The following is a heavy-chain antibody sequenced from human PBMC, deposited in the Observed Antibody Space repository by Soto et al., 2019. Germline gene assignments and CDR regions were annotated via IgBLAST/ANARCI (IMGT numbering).Heavy chain of an antibody. CDR1: GFTFSTYG. CDR3: AKDITFDSSAYNY. CDR2: LSGDGTTT. V-gene: IGHV3-23*01. J-gene: IGHJ4*02. Sequence: EVPLLESGGGLVQPGGSLRLSCTASGFTFSTYGMSWVRQAPGKGLEWVSSLSGDGTTTYYIDSVKGRFTISRDNSRNTLSLQMNSLRTEDTAVYYCAKDITFDSSAYNYWGQGILVTVSS. D-gene: IGHD3-22*01.